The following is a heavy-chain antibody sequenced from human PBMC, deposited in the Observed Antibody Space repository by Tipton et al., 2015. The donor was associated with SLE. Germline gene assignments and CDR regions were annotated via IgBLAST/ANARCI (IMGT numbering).Heavy chain of an antibody. D-gene: IGHD2-21*01. CDR3: AVNVVVKVQVDY. CDR2: FYHSGST. Sequence: TLSLTCTVSGGSISSSTSYWGWFRQPPGKGLEWVGSFYHSGSTYYNPSLKSRVTISVDTSKNQFSLKLTSVTAADTAVYYCAVNVVVKVQVDYWGPGALVTVSS. J-gene: IGHJ4*02. V-gene: IGHV4-39*07. CDR1: GGSISSSTSY.